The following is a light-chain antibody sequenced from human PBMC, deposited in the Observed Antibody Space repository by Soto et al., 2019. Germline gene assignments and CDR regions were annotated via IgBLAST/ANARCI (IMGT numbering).Light chain of an antibody. CDR2: DVS. CDR3: SSFTNTYSYV. V-gene: IGLV2-14*01. Sequence: QSALTQPASVSGSPGQSITISCTGTSGDVGAYNYVSWYQQHPGEAPRLMIYDVSNRPSGASNRFSGSKSGNTASLTISGLQAEDEADYYCSSFTNTYSYVFGTGTKVTVL. J-gene: IGLJ1*01. CDR1: SGDVGAYNY.